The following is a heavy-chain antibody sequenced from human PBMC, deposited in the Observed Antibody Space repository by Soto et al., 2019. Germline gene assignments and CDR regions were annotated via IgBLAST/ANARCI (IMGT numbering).Heavy chain of an antibody. V-gene: IGHV4-39*01. CDR3: VSQRTSVLTQAYFDY. CDR1: GGSVSSSNYY. CDR2: VHYRGRS. J-gene: IGHJ4*02. D-gene: IGHD2-8*01. Sequence: SETLSLTCTVSGGSVSSSNYYWGWIRQSPGKGLEWIGSVHYRGRSYSKSSVKSRVTISVDTSKNQFSLNLNSVTASDTAVYFCVSQRTSVLTQAYFDYWGPGALVTVSS.